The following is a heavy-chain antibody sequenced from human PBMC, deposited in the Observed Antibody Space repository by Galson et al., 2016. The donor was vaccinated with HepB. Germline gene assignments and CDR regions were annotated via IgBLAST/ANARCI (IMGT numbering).Heavy chain of an antibody. CDR2: IFSNDEK. D-gene: IGHD3-16*01. CDR3: ARMSGAYEAWYFDL. Sequence: PALVKPTQTLTLTCTCSGFSLTTSGVGVAWIRQPPGKALEWLAQIFSNDEKSFSTSLKSRLTISKDTSKSQVVLTMTNMDPLDTATYYCARMSGAYEAWYFDLWGRGTLVAVSS. J-gene: IGHJ2*01. CDR1: GFSLTTSGVG. V-gene: IGHV2-26*01.